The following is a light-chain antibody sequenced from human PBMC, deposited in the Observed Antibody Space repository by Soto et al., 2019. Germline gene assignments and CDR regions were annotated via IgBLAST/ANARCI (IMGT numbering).Light chain of an antibody. V-gene: IGLV2-14*01. J-gene: IGLJ1*01. CDR2: DVN. Sequence: QSALTQPASVSGSPGXSITISCTGTSSDVGGYNYVSWYQQNPGKAPKLMIYDVNNRPSGVSYRFSGSKSGNTASLTISGLQAEDEADYYCSSYTSSSTRVFGTGTKLTVL. CDR1: SSDVGGYNY. CDR3: SSYTSSSTRV.